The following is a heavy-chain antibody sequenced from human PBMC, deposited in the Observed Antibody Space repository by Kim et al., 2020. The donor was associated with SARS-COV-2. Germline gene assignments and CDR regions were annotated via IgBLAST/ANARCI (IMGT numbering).Heavy chain of an antibody. D-gene: IGHD3-22*01. CDR3: AKDVATGYDSSGYYVY. J-gene: IGHJ4*02. Sequence: SEKGRFTISRDNSKNTLYLQMNSLRAEDTAVYYCAKDVATGYDSSGYYVYWGQGTLVTVSS. V-gene: IGHV3-23*01.